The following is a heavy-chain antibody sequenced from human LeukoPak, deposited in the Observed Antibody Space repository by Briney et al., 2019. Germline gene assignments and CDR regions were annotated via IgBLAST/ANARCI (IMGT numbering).Heavy chain of an antibody. CDR1: GGSISSGGYY. CDR2: IYYSGST. V-gene: IGHV4-31*03. Sequence: SETLSLTCTVSGGSISSGGYYWSWIRQHPGKGLEWIGYIYYSGSTYYSPSLKSRVTISVDTSKNQFSLKLSSVTAADTAVYYCARDIFGVANWFDPWGQGTLVTVSS. J-gene: IGHJ5*02. CDR3: ARDIFGVANWFDP. D-gene: IGHD3-3*01.